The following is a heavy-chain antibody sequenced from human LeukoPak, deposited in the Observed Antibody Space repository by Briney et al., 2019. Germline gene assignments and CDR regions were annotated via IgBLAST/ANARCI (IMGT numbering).Heavy chain of an antibody. J-gene: IGHJ6*02. CDR3: ARAQEPTYYYDSGGYYLDV. V-gene: IGHV4-59*01. Sequence: SETLSLTCTVSGGSISSYYWSWIRQPPGKGLEWIGYIYYSGSTDYNPSLKSRVTISVHTSKNQFSLKLSSVTAADTAVYHCARAQEPTYYYDSGGYYLDVWGQGTTVTVSS. CDR1: GGSISSYY. D-gene: IGHD3-22*01. CDR2: IYYSGST.